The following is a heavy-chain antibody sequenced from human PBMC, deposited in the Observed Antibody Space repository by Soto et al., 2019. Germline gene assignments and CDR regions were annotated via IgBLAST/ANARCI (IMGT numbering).Heavy chain of an antibody. CDR3: AKDLNEVATPREGYYYYSGMDV. CDR2: ISYDGSNK. D-gene: IGHD5-12*01. J-gene: IGHJ6*02. V-gene: IGHV3-30*18. CDR1: GFTFSSYG. Sequence: GGSLRLSCAASGFTFSSYGMHWVRQAPGKGLEWVAVISYDGSNKYYADSVKGRFTISRDNSKNTLYLQMNSLRAEDTAVYYCAKDLNEVATPREGYYYYSGMDVWGQGTTVTVSS.